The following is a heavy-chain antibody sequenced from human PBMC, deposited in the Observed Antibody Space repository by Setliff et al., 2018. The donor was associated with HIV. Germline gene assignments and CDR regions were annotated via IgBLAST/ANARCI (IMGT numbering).Heavy chain of an antibody. V-gene: IGHV2-5*02. D-gene: IGHD3-22*01. J-gene: IGHJ4*02. CDR2: IYWDDDK. CDR3: ARLPDCYSGGYYGMVDC. CDR1: GFSLTTSGVG. Sequence: SGPTLVNPTQTLTLTCTFSGFSLTTSGVGVGWIRRPPGKALEWLALIYWDDDKRYSPSLRNRLTITKDTSKNQVVLTMTNMDPVDTATYYCARLPDCYSGGYYGMVDCWGQGALVTVSS.